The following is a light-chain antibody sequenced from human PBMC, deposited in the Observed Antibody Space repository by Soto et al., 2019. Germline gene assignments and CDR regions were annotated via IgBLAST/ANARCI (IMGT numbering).Light chain of an antibody. CDR1: QSVSSSY. Sequence: IVLTHSPGTLSFSPGERATLSFRASQSVSSSYLAWYQQKPGQAPRLLIYGASRRATGIPDRFSGSGSGTDFTLTISRLEPEDFAVYYCQQYGSSPLTFGGGTKVDIK. J-gene: IGKJ4*01. V-gene: IGKV3-20*01. CDR2: GAS. CDR3: QQYGSSPLT.